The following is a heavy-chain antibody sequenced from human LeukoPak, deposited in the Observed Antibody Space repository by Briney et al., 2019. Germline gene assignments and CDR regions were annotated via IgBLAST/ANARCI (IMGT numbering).Heavy chain of an antibody. CDR1: GFTVSSNY. CDR3: AKGGDNSGYYPDY. J-gene: IGHJ4*02. V-gene: IGHV3-53*01. D-gene: IGHD5-18*01. CDR2: IYSGGNT. Sequence: GGSLRLSCAASGFTVSSNYMSWVRQAPGKGLEWVSVIYSGGNTYYADFVTGRFIISRDNSENTLYLQMNSLRAEDTAVYYCAKGGDNSGYYPDYWGQGTLVTVSS.